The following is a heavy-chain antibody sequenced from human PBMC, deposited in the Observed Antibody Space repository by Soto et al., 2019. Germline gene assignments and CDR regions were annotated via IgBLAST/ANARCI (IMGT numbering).Heavy chain of an antibody. CDR3: ARGERVANYFYGMDV. CDR1: GFTFSSYS. D-gene: IGHD1-1*01. J-gene: IGHJ6*02. V-gene: IGHV3-21*01. CDR2: ISSSSSYI. Sequence: GSLRLSCAASGFTFSSYSMNWVRQAPGKGLEWVSSISSSSSYIYYADSVKGRFTISRDNAKNSLYLQMNSLRAEDTAVYYCARGERVANYFYGMDVWGQGTTVTVSS.